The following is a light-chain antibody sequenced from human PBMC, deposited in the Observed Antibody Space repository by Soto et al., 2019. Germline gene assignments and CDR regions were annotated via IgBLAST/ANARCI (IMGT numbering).Light chain of an antibody. CDR1: QSVSSSY. Sequence: LTQSPATLSLSLGERATISCRASQSVSSSYLAWYQQHPGQPPRLLIYGISTRATGIPARFSGSGSGTEFSLTISSLQSEDFAVYYCQQYSKWPITFGQGTRLEIK. V-gene: IGKV3-15*01. CDR3: QQYSKWPIT. J-gene: IGKJ5*01. CDR2: GIS.